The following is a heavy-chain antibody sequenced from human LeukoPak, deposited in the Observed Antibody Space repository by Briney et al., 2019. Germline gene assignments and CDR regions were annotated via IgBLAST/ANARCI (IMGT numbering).Heavy chain of an antibody. Sequence: SETLSLTCAVYGRSFSGYYWSWIRQPPGKGLEWIGEINHSGSTNYNPSLKSRVTISVDTSKNQFSLKLSSVTAADTAVYYCARAHSYSSGWYAWGQGTLVTVSS. J-gene: IGHJ4*02. D-gene: IGHD6-19*01. CDR3: ARAHSYSSGWYA. V-gene: IGHV4-34*01. CDR1: GRSFSGYY. CDR2: INHSGST.